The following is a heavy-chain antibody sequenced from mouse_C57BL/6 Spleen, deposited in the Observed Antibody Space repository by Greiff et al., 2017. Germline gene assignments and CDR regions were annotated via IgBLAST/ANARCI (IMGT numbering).Heavy chain of an antibody. J-gene: IGHJ2*01. CDR2: IHPNSGST. D-gene: IGHD3-1*01. CDR1: GYTFTSYW. V-gene: IGHV1-64*01. CDR3: ARGAFYYFDY. Sequence: QVHVKQPGAELVKPGASVKLSCKASGYTFTSYWMHWVKQRPGQGLEWIGMIHPNSGSTNYNEKFKSKATLTVDKSSSTAYMQLSSLTSEDSAVYYCARGAFYYFDYWGQGTTLTVSS.